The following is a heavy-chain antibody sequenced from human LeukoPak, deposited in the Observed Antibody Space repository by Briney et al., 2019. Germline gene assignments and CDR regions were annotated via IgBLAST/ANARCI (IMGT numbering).Heavy chain of an antibody. D-gene: IGHD3-16*01. CDR2: INAYNGNT. Sequence: ASVKVSCKASGYTFSNYVMNWVRQAPGQGLEWMGWINAYNGNTNYVQKFQGRVTMTTDTSTSTAYVELRSLRSDDTAVYYCARRGLDYWGQGTLVTVSS. J-gene: IGHJ4*02. CDR3: ARRGLDY. CDR1: GYTFSNYV. V-gene: IGHV1-18*01.